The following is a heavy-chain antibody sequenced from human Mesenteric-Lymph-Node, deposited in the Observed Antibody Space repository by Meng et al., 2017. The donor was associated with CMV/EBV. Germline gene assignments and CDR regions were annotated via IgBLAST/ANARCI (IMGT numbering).Heavy chain of an antibody. D-gene: IGHD1-1*01. V-gene: IGHV3-9*01. CDR3: ARDQSAINWYHDAFDI. CDR1: GFTFDDYA. J-gene: IGHJ3*02. Sequence: GGSLRLSCAVSGFTFDDYAMHWVRQAPGKGLEWVSGISWNSGSIGYADSVKGRFTISRDNAWNSLYLQMNSLRTDDTAVYYCARDQSAINWYHDAFDIWGQGTMVTVSS. CDR2: ISWNSGSI.